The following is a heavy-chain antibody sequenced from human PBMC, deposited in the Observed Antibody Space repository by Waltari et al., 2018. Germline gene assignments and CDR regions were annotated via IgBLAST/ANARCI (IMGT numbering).Heavy chain of an antibody. V-gene: IGHV3-23*01. Sequence: EVQLLESGGGLVQPGGSLGLSCAASGFTFRSYAMTWVRQAPGKGLEWVSVITGGADDTYYADSVKGRFTISRDNSKNTVYLQMDSLRAEDTAVYYCAKDRAGVFDYWGQGTPVTVSS. J-gene: IGHJ4*02. CDR1: GFTFRSYA. CDR2: ITGGADDT. CDR3: AKDRAGVFDY. D-gene: IGHD3-3*01.